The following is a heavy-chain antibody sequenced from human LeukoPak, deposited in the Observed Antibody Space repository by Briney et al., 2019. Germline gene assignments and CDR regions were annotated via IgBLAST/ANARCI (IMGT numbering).Heavy chain of an antibody. V-gene: IGHV4-59*01. J-gene: IGHJ5*02. Sequence: SETLSLTCTVSGGSISIYYWSWLRQPPGKGLEWIGCIYSSGSANYNPSLKSRVSLSVDTSKNQFSLKLNSVTAADTAVYYCARGGRSSVWFDPWGQGTLVTVSS. CDR3: ARGGRSSVWFDP. CDR2: IYSSGSA. CDR1: GGSISIYY. D-gene: IGHD6-6*01.